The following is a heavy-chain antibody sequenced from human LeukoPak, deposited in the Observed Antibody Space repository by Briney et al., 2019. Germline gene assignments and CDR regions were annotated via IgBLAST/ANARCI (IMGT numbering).Heavy chain of an antibody. Sequence: GGSLRLSCAASGFTFSRSAMNWVRQAPGKGLEWVSSFSTSGGTTYYADSVKGRFTISRDNSKNTLSVQMNSLRAEDTAVYYCAKANYSGSYYFDSWGQGTLVTVSS. J-gene: IGHJ4*02. CDR3: AKANYSGSYYFDS. V-gene: IGHV3-23*01. CDR1: GFTFSRSA. CDR2: FSTSGGTT. D-gene: IGHD1-26*01.